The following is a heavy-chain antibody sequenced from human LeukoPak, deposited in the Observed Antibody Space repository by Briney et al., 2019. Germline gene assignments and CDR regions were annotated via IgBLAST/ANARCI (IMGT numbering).Heavy chain of an antibody. CDR1: GFTFSSYA. Sequence: GGSLRLSCAASGFTFSSYAMHWVRQAPGKGLEWVAVISYDGSNKYYEDSVKGRFTISRDNSKNTLYLQMNSLRAEDTAVYYCARSPPRPSAAAIHFDYWGQGTLVTVSS. CDR3: ARSPPRPSAAAIHFDY. J-gene: IGHJ4*02. V-gene: IGHV3-30-3*01. CDR2: ISYDGSNK. D-gene: IGHD2-21*02.